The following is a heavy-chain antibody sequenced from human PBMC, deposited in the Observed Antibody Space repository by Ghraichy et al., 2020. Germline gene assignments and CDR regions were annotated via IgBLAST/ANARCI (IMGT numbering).Heavy chain of an antibody. CDR3: TRDNPSSPCHF. D-gene: IGHD6-13*01. J-gene: IGHJ4*02. Sequence: ASVKVSCKASGYTFSDYYIHWVRQAPGQGLEWMGWINPKTGGTTYVQKFQDRVTVTRDTSLSTAYMELTSLTSDDTAMYYCTRDNPSSPCHFWGQGTPVTVS. V-gene: IGHV1-2*02. CDR2: INPKTGGT. CDR1: GYTFSDYY.